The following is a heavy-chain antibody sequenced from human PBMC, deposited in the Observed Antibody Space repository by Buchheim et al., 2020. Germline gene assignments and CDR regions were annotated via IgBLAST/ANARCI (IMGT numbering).Heavy chain of an antibody. CDR2: IYYSGST. J-gene: IGHJ4*02. CDR1: GGSISSGDYY. V-gene: IGHV4-30-4*01. Sequence: QVQLQESGPGLVKPSQTLSLTCTVSGGSISSGDYYWSWIRQPPGKGLEWIGYIYYSGSTYYNPSLKSRVTISVATPKNPFSPKLSSVTAADTAVYYCARVGSQYYYDSSGYYPIDYWGQGTL. CDR3: ARVGSQYYYDSSGYYPIDY. D-gene: IGHD3-22*01.